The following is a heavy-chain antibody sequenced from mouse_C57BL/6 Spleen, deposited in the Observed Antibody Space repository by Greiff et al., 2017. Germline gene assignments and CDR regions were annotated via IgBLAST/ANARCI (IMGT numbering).Heavy chain of an antibody. CDR1: GYSITSGYY. CDR2: ISYDGSN. D-gene: IGHD4-1*01. CDR3: ARESLNWDLAY. J-gene: IGHJ3*01. Sequence: DVKLQESGPGLVKPSQSLSLTCSVTGYSITSGYYWNWIRQFPGNKLEWMGYISYDGSNNYNPSLKNRISITRDTSKNQFFLKLNSVTTEDTATYYCARESLNWDLAYWGQGTLVTVSA. V-gene: IGHV3-6*01.